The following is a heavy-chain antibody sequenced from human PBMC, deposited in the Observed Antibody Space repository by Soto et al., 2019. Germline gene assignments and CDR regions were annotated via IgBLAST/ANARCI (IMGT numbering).Heavy chain of an antibody. CDR1: GGSFSGYY. D-gene: IGHD3-22*01. CDR2: INHSGST. Sequence: SETLSLTCAVYGGSFSGYYWSWIRQPPGKGLEWIGEINHSGSTNYNPSLKSRVTISVDTSKNQFSLKLSSVTAADTAVYYCARGGHSGYYFIGYYGMDVWGQGTTVTVS. V-gene: IGHV4-34*01. J-gene: IGHJ6*02. CDR3: ARGGHSGYYFIGYYGMDV.